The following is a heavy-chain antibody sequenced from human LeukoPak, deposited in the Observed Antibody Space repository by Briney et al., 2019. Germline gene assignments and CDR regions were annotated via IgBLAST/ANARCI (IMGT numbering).Heavy chain of an antibody. CDR2: ITYSGST. CDR3: ARDLDYYDSTWFDP. J-gene: IGHJ5*02. Sequence: SETLSLTCTVSGGSISSSTYYWGWIRQPPGKGLEWIGSITYSGSTYYNPSLKSRVTISVDTSKNQFSLRLISVTAADTAVYYCARDLDYYDSTWFDPWGQGTLVTVSS. V-gene: IGHV4-39*07. CDR1: GGSISSSTYY. D-gene: IGHD3-22*01.